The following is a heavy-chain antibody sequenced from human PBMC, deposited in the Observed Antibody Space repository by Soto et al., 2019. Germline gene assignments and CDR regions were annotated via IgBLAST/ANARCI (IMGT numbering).Heavy chain of an antibody. Sequence: GGSLRLSCAASGFTFSNYAMHGVRQAPGKGLEWVALTSYDGNNEYYTDSVNGRFTISRDNSKNTLFLQMNSPRPEDTAVYYCAKDKGVFNWATSYFDYWGQGALVTVSS. CDR2: TSYDGNNE. CDR1: GFTFSNYA. V-gene: IGHV3-30*18. CDR3: AKDKGVFNWATSYFDY. J-gene: IGHJ4*02. D-gene: IGHD1-1*01.